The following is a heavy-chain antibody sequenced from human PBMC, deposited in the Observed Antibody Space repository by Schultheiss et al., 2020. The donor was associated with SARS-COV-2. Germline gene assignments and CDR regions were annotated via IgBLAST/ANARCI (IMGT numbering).Heavy chain of an antibody. D-gene: IGHD6-19*01. CDR1: GGSISSGDYY. CDR3: ARDRSSGWTNDAFDI. CDR2: IYYSGST. J-gene: IGHJ3*02. V-gene: IGHV4-30-4*01. Sequence: SETLSLTCTVSGGSISSGDYYWSWIRQPPGKGLEWIGYIYYSGSTYYNPSLKSRVTISVDTSKNQFSLKLSSVTAADTAVYYCARDRSSGWTNDAFDIWGQGTMVTVSS.